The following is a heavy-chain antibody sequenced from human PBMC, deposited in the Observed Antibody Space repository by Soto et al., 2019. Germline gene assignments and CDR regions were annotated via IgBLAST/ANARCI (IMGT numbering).Heavy chain of an antibody. J-gene: IGHJ4*02. CDR3: ARGGTIFGMVTLRDYFDD. V-gene: IGHV4-34*01. CDR2: INHSGTT. CDR1: IDSFTNYY. D-gene: IGHD3-3*01. Sequence: SETLSLTCAVHIDSFTNYYWTWIRQPPGKGLEWIGEINHSGTTHYSPSLKSRVTISVDTSKNQFSLNVTSVTAADTAVYYCARGGTIFGMVTLRDYFDDWGQGTLVTVS.